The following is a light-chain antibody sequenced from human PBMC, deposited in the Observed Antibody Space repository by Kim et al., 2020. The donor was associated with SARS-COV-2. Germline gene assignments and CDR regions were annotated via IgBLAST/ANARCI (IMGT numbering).Light chain of an antibody. CDR2: GAS. V-gene: IGKV3-20*01. J-gene: IGKJ2*01. CDR1: QSVSSSN. CDR3: QQYGSSPAT. Sequence: EIVLTQSPGTLSLSPGERATLSCRASQSVSSSNLAWYQQKPGQAPRLLIYGASSRATGIPDRFSGSGSGTDFTLTISRLEPEDFAVYYCQQYGSSPATFGQGTKLEI.